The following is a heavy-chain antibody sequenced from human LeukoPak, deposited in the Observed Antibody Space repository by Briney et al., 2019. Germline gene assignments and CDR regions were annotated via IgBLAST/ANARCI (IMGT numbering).Heavy chain of an antibody. D-gene: IGHD1-26*01. CDR1: GFTFSSYS. CDR3: ARDRKVEREQIDY. Sequence: SGGSLRLSCAASGFTFSSYSMNWVRQAPGKGLEWVSSISSSSSYIYYADSVKGRFTISRDNAKNSLYLQMNSLRAEDTAVYYCARDRKVEREQIDYWGQGTLVTVSS. J-gene: IGHJ4*02. CDR2: ISSSSSYI. V-gene: IGHV3-21*01.